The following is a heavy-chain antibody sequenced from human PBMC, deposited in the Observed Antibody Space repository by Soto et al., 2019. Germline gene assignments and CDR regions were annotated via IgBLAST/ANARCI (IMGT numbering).Heavy chain of an antibody. CDR2: ISSYNGNT. CDR3: ARGPDPTYIDH. V-gene: IGHV1-18*01. CDR1: GYTFTNFG. J-gene: IGHJ4*01. Sequence: QIQLMQSGPEVKKPGASVKVSCKAFGYTFTNFGISWVRQAPGRGLEWMAWISSYNGNTNYVEKFQGRVTMTTDTSTSTAYMELRSLTSDDTAVYYCARGPDPTYIDHWGRGTLVTVSS.